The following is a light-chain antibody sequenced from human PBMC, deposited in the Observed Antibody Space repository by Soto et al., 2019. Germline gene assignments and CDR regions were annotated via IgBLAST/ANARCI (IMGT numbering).Light chain of an antibody. CDR3: QHYNNWPPVT. CDR2: GAS. CDR1: QSVGSN. V-gene: IGKV3-15*01. J-gene: IGKJ1*01. Sequence: EIVVTQSPATLSVSPGERATLSCRASQSVGSNLAWYQQKPGQAPRLLIFGASTRAIGIPARFSGSGSGTEFTLTISSLQSEDFAIYYCQHYNNWPPVTFGQGTKWIS.